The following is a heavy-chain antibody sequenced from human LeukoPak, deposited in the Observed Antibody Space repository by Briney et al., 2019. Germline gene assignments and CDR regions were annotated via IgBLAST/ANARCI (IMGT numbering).Heavy chain of an antibody. CDR3: AKGVGYAIDY. J-gene: IGHJ4*02. Sequence: GGSLRLSCAASGFTFSSYAMSWVRQAPGKGLEWVSVISDRGGGTYYADSVKGRFTISRDNSKNTLYLQMNSLRAGDTAVYYCAKGVGYAIDYWGQGTLVTVSS. CDR1: GFTFSSYA. D-gene: IGHD5-12*01. CDR2: ISDRGGGT. V-gene: IGHV3-23*01.